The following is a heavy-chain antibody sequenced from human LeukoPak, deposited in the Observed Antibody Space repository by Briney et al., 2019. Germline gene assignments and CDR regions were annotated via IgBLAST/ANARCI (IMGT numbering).Heavy chain of an antibody. Sequence: GESLKISCTGSGYTFANSWIGWVRQKPGKGLEWMGNIYPADSDTRYSPSFQGQVTISADKSITTAYLQWSTLKASDTALYYCARPLDSSSSTCAFHLGAQETSVSVSS. V-gene: IGHV5-51*01. CDR2: IYPADSDT. D-gene: IGHD6-6*01. CDR3: ARPLDSSSSTCAFHL. J-gene: IGHJ3*01. CDR1: GYTFANSW.